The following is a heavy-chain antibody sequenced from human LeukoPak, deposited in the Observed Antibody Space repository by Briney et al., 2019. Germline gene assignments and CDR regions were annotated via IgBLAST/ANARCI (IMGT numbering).Heavy chain of an antibody. CDR1: GFIFSNFA. V-gene: IGHV3-23*01. J-gene: IGHJ4*02. Sequence: PGGSLRLSCAASGFIFSNFAMSWVRQAPGKELEWVSAISGSGGSTYYADSVKGRFTISRDISKNTLFLQMNSLRAEDTAVYYCAKGGAYYYVSSSYFDYWGQGALVTVSS. D-gene: IGHD3-22*01. CDR3: AKGGAYYYVSSSYFDY. CDR2: ISGSGGST.